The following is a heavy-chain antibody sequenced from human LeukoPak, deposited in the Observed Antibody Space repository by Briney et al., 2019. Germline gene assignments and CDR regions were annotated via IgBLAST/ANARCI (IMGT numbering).Heavy chain of an antibody. CDR1: GFTFSSYA. J-gene: IGHJ4*02. CDR3: ARDPDSGAEMATTMDY. Sequence: GGSLRLSCAASGFTFSSYAMHWVRQAPGKGLEWVAVISYDGSNKYYADSVKGRFTISRDNSKNTLYLQMNSLRAEDTAVYYCARDPDSGAEMATTMDYWGQGTLVTVSS. V-gene: IGHV3-30*04. CDR2: ISYDGSNK. D-gene: IGHD5-24*01.